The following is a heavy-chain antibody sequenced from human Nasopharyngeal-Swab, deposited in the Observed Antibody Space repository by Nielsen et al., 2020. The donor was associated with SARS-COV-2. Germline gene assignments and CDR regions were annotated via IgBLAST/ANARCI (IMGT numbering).Heavy chain of an antibody. V-gene: IGHV3-73*01. D-gene: IGHD1-26*01. J-gene: IGHJ3*02. CDR1: GFTFSGST. Sequence: GGSLRLSCAASGFTFSGSTMHWVRQASGKGLEWVGRIRSKADNYATAYAASVKGRFIISRDDSKNTAYLQMNSLKTEDTAVYYCARVNPVSGSYYDAFDIRGQGTMVTVSS. CDR2: IRSKADNYAT. CDR3: ARVNPVSGSYYDAFDI.